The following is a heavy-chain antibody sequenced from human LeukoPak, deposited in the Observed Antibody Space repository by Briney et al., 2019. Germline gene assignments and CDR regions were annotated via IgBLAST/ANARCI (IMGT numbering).Heavy chain of an antibody. CDR3: ARGITMVRGVIITFRPWSGMDV. CDR2: INHSGST. D-gene: IGHD3-10*01. J-gene: IGHJ6*04. V-gene: IGHV4-34*01. CDR1: GGSFSGYY. Sequence: SETLSLTCAVYGGSFSGYYWSWIRQPPGKGLEWIGEINHSGSTNYNPSLKSRVTISVDTSKNQFSLKLSSATAADTAVYYCARGITMVRGVIITFRPWSGMDVWGKGTTVTVSS.